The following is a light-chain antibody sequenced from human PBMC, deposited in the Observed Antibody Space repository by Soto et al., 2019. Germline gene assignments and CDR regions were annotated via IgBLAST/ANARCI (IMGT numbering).Light chain of an antibody. Sequence: EILMTQSPVTLSVSPGERATLSCRASQSVSSNLAWYQQKPGQAPSLLIYGAFTRATGIPARFSGIGSGTEFTLTISSLQSEDFALYYCQQYNDWPLTFGQGNKVEI. CDR3: QQYNDWPLT. CDR2: GAF. J-gene: IGKJ1*01. V-gene: IGKV3-15*01. CDR1: QSVSSN.